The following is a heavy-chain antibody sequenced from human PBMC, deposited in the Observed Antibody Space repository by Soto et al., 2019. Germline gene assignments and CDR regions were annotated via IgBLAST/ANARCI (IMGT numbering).Heavy chain of an antibody. D-gene: IGHD2-15*01. J-gene: IGHJ4*02. Sequence: PSETLSLTCTVSSGSLNSGSYYWSWIRQPPGKGLEWIGYIYYSGSTYYNPSLQSRVTISVDTSRNQFSLKLTSVTAADTAVYYCARAAPRLFIGRSRHSGRVFRGPGILVTVSS. V-gene: IGHV4-31*03. CDR2: IYYSGST. CDR1: SGSLNSGSYY. CDR3: ARAAPRLFIGRSRHSGRVF.